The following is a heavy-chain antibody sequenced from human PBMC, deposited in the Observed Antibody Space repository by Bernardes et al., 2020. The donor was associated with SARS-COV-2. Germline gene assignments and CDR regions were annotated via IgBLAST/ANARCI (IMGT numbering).Heavy chain of an antibody. CDR2: IYTSGST. V-gene: IGHV4-4*07. D-gene: IGHD6-6*01. CDR3: ARVVPYTTSSYYFDY. Sequence: LSLTCTVSVGSINSYYWSWIRQPAGKGLEWIGRIYTSGSTNYNPSLKSRVTMSVDMSKNQLSLRLSSVTAADTAVYYCARVVPYTTSSYYFDYWGQGTLVTVSS. J-gene: IGHJ4*02. CDR1: VGSINSYY.